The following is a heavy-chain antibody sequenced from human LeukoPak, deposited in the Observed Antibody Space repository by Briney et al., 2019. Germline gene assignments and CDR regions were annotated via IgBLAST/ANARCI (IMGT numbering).Heavy chain of an antibody. CDR1: GYSFTSYW. J-gene: IGHJ4*02. CDR2: IYPGDSDT. Sequence: GESLKISCKGSGYSFTSYWIGWVRQMPGKGLEWMGIIYPGDSDTRYSPSFQGQVTISADKSISTAYLQWSSLKASDTAMYYCARQYCTNGVCYPNFGYWGQGTLVTVSS. D-gene: IGHD2-8*01. CDR3: ARQYCTNGVCYPNFGY. V-gene: IGHV5-51*01.